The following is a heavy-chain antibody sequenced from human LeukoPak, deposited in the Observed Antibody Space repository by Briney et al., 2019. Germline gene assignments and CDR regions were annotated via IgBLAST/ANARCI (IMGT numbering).Heavy chain of an antibody. CDR1: GYTFTGSY. CDR3: LNEHGG. Sequence: ASVRVSCKASGYTFTGSYMHWVRQAPGQGFEWIGWISPASGVTKYAQNFQGRVTLTTDTSITTAYMELSSLTSDDTASYYCLNEHGGWGQGTPVTVSS. CDR2: ISPASGVT. D-gene: IGHD1-1*01. J-gene: IGHJ4*02. V-gene: IGHV1-2*02.